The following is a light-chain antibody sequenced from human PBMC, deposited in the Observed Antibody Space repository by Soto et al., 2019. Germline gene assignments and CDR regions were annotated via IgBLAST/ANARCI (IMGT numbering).Light chain of an antibody. CDR3: QQYNNWPLLT. CDR2: GAS. CDR1: QTVSSN. V-gene: IGKV3-15*01. Sequence: EIVMTQSPATLSVSPGERATLSCRASQTVSSNLAWYQQKPGQAPRLLIYGASTRATGIPARFSGSGSGIEFTLTISSLQSEDFAVYCCQQYNNWPLLTFGGGTKVEIK. J-gene: IGKJ4*01.